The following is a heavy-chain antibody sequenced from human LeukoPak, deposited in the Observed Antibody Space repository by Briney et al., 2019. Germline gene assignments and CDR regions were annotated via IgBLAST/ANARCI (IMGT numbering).Heavy chain of an antibody. Sequence: SETLSLTCTVSGGSISSSSYYWGWIRQPPGKGLEWIGSIYYSGSTYYNPSLKSRVTISVDTSKNQFSLKLSSVTAADTAVYYCARHGKVTTVTTSGAFDIWGQGTMVTVSS. J-gene: IGHJ3*02. CDR3: ARHGKVTTVTTSGAFDI. V-gene: IGHV4-39*01. CDR2: IYYSGST. CDR1: GGSISSSSYY. D-gene: IGHD4-17*01.